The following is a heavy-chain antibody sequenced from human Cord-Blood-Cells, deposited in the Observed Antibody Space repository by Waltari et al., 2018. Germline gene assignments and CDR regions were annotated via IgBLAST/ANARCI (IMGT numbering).Heavy chain of an antibody. Sequence: QVQLQQWGAGLLKPSETLSLPCAVYGGSFNGYYWSCIRQPPGKGLEWIGEINHSGSTNDNPSVKSPVTISVDTSKNQVSLKLSSVTAADTAVYYCARGGYSSSHFDYWGQGTLVSVSS. V-gene: IGHV4-34*01. CDR2: INHSGST. CDR1: GGSFNGYY. D-gene: IGHD6-13*01. CDR3: ARGGYSSSHFDY. J-gene: IGHJ4*02.